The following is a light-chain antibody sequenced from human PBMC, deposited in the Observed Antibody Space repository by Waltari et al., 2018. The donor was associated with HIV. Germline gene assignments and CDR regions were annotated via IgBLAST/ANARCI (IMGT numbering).Light chain of an antibody. CDR3: MQSIKLPLT. J-gene: IGKJ4*01. CDR1: QSLLHTYGKTY. Sequence: IVLTQTPLSLSVTPGQPASISCKSSQSLLHTYGKTYLYWYLQKAGQPPQLLINEVSNRFSRVPDRFSGGGSGTEFSLKISRVEAEDVGIYYCMQSIKLPLTFGGGTKVEIK. CDR2: EVS. V-gene: IGKV2D-29*01.